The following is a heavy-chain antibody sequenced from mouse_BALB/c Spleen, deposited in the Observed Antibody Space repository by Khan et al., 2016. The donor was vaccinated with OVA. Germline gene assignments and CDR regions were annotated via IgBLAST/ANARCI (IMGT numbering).Heavy chain of an antibody. CDR3: TRLAYYYDSEGFAY. Sequence: EVQLVESGGDLVKPGGSLKLSCAASGFTFSTYGMSWVRQTPDKRLAWVATVSTGGSYTYYPDSVKGRFTISRDHAKNTLYLQMSSLKSEDTAMFYCTRLAYYYDSEGFAYWGQGTLVTVSA. CDR1: GFTFSTYG. D-gene: IGHD1-1*01. J-gene: IGHJ3*01. CDR2: VSTGGSYT. V-gene: IGHV5-6*01.